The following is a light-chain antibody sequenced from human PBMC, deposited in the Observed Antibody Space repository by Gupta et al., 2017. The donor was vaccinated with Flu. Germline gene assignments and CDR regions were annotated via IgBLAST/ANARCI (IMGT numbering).Light chain of an antibody. CDR2: QDD. Sequence: QSVLTQPPSVSAAPGQRVTISCSGSSSNIGSNFVSWYQQLPGTAPKLLIYQDDKRPSGVPDRFSGSKSGTSATLGITGLQTGDEADDYCGKWDSSLSVGVFGGGTKLTVL. CDR3: GKWDSSLSVGV. J-gene: IGLJ2*01. CDR1: SSNIGSNF. V-gene: IGLV1-51*02.